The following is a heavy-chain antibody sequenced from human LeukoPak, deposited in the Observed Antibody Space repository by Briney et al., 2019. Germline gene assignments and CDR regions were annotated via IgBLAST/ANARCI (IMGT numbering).Heavy chain of an antibody. V-gene: IGHV3-30*02. CDR2: IRYDGSNK. CDR3: AKDRLVGRGVYFDY. Sequence: TGGSLRLSCAASGFTFSSYGVHWVRQAPGKGLEWVAFIRYDGSNKYYADSVKGRFTISRDNSKSTLYLQMNSLRAEDTAVYYCAKDRLVGRGVYFDYWGQGTLVTASS. J-gene: IGHJ4*02. CDR1: GFTFSSYG. D-gene: IGHD1-26*01.